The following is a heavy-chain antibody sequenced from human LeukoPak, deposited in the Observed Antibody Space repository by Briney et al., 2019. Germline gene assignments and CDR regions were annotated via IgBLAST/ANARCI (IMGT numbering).Heavy chain of an antibody. CDR3: SKGGGYVRMDV. D-gene: IGHD5-12*01. Sequence: PGGSLRLSCAASGFTFSDYWLSWVRQAPGKGLEWVANIKQDGSETHYVDPVKGRFTISRDNAKNSLFLQMNSLRADDTAVYYCSKGGGYVRMDVWGQGTTVTVSS. CDR2: IKQDGSET. J-gene: IGHJ6*02. CDR1: GFTFSDYW. V-gene: IGHV3-7*03.